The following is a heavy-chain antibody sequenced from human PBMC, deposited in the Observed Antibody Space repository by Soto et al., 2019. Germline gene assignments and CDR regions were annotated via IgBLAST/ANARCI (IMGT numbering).Heavy chain of an antibody. Sequence: GGSLRLSCAASGFTFSSYWMHWVRQAPGKGLVWVSRINSDGSSTSYADSVKGRFSISRDNAKNTLYLQMNSLRAEDTAVYYCARDRVGIAAAAAYWGQGTLVTVSS. CDR2: INSDGSST. V-gene: IGHV3-74*01. J-gene: IGHJ4*02. CDR1: GFTFSSYW. D-gene: IGHD6-13*01. CDR3: ARDRVGIAAAAAY.